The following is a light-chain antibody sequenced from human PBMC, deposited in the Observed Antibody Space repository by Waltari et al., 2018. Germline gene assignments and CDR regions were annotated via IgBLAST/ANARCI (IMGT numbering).Light chain of an antibody. CDR1: QTISRY. CDR3: QQSYSAPWT. Sequence: DIQVTQSPSSLSASVGDRVTIPCRASQTISRYLNWYQHRPGEAPKLLIYAASSLESGVPSRFRGSGSGTDFTLTISTLQHEDFATYFCQQSYSAPWTFGQGTKVENK. CDR2: AAS. J-gene: IGKJ1*01. V-gene: IGKV1-39*01.